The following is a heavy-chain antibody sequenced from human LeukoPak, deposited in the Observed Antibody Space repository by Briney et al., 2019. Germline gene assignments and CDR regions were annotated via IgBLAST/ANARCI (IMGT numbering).Heavy chain of an antibody. V-gene: IGHV3-48*01. J-gene: IGHJ4*02. CDR1: GFTFSSYS. CDR2: ISSSSSTI. D-gene: IGHD2-15*01. CDR3: AKIGARERYSQTLSYFDY. Sequence: HPGGSLRLSCAASGFTFSSYSMNWVRQAPGKGLEWVSYISSSSSTIYYADSVKGRFTISRDNAKNTLYLQMNSLRAEDTAVYYCAKIGARERYSQTLSYFDYWGQGTLVTVSS.